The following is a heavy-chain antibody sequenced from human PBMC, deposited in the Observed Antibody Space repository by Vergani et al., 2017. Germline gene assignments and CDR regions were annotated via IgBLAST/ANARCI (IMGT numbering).Heavy chain of an antibody. V-gene: IGHV3-23*01. CDR1: GFTFIMHA. Sequence: EVQLLESGGDLVQPGGSLRLSCAASGFTFIMHAMSWVRQAPGKGLEWVSTLSASDRRTHYADSVKGRFTISRDISKNTLFLHMNSLRPEDTAVYYCAKVGRSEVAGSFGSFDFLGQGTMVTVSS. D-gene: IGHD6-19*01. CDR2: LSASDRRT. J-gene: IGHJ3*01. CDR3: AKVGRSEVAGSFGSFDF.